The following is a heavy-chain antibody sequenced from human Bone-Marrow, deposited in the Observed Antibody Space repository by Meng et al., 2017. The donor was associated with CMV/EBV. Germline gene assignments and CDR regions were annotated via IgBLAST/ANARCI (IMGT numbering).Heavy chain of an antibody. CDR3: AKGDFWNGYSEYFLY. CDR1: GFTFRTYG. V-gene: IGHV3-33*06. D-gene: IGHD3-3*01. Sequence: GESLKISCAASGFTFRTYGMHWVRQAPGKGLEWVALIWFDESNEDYADSVKGRFSISRDNSKNTMYLQMSSLRAEDTAVYYCAKGDFWNGYSEYFLYWGQGTLVTVSS. CDR2: IWFDESNE. J-gene: IGHJ1*01.